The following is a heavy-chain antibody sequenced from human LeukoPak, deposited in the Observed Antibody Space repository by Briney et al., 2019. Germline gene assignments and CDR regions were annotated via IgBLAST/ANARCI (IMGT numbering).Heavy chain of an antibody. CDR3: AKCGVRYSDSSGLYAFDL. D-gene: IGHD3-22*01. Sequence: SETLSLTCTVSGGSISSASSFWGWIRQPPGKGLEWIGTLYYGGSTYYNASLKSRVTMSGNTSRNQFSLRLDFVNAASPAEYYFAKCGVRYSDSSGLYAFDLWGRGTMVTVSS. V-gene: IGHV4-39*01. CDR1: GGSISSASSF. CDR2: LYYGGST. J-gene: IGHJ3*01.